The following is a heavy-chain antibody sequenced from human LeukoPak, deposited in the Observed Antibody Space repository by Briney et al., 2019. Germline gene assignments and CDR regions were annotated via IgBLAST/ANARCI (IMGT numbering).Heavy chain of an antibody. Sequence: PGGSLRLSCAASGFTFSSYAMHWVRQAPGKGLEWVAVISYDGSDKYYADSVKGRFTISRDNAKNTLYLQMNSLRAEDTAVYYCARVRRYYDSSGYPLTSRLSLDFDYWGQGTLVTVSS. J-gene: IGHJ4*02. D-gene: IGHD3-22*01. CDR3: ARVRRYYDSSGYPLTSRLSLDFDY. CDR1: GFTFSSYA. V-gene: IGHV3-30*04. CDR2: ISYDGSDK.